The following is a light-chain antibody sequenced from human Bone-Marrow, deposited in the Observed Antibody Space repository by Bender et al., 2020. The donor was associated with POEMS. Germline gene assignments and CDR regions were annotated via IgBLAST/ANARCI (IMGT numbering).Light chain of an antibody. V-gene: IGLV2-11*01. CDR1: RSDIGGYNY. CDR2: DVS. Sequence: QSALTQPRSVSGSPGQSVTISCTGTRSDIGGYNYVSWYQQHPGKAPQLLIFDVSSRPSGVSPRFSGSKSGNTASLTISGLQAEDEADYYCCSYAGSRHVVFGGGTKVTVL. CDR3: CSYAGSRHVV. J-gene: IGLJ2*01.